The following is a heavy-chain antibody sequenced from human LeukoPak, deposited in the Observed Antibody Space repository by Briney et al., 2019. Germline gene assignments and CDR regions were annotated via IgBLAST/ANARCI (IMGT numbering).Heavy chain of an antibody. CDR3: ARDLVGATSTFAY. CDR2: IIGSGDET. J-gene: IGHJ4*02. Sequence: PGGSLRLSCAGSGFTFSNYAMNWVRQAPGKGLEWVSGIIGSGDETYFADSVRGRFTISRDNSKNTLYLQMSSLRAEDTALYYCARDLVGATSTFAYWGQGTLVTVSS. V-gene: IGHV3-23*01. CDR1: GFTFSNYA. D-gene: IGHD1-26*01.